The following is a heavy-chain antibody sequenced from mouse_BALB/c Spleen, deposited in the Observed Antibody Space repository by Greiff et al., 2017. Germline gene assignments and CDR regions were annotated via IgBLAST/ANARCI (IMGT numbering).Heavy chain of an antibody. J-gene: IGHJ4*01. CDR3: ARSVYYAMDY. CDR2: IDPANGNT. V-gene: IGHV14-3*02. Sequence: VHVKQSGAELVKPGASVKLSCTASGFNIKDTYMHWVKQRPEQGLEWIGRIDPANGNTKYDPKFQGKATITADTSSNTAYLQLSSLTSEDTAVYYCARSVYYAMDYWGQGTSVTVSS. CDR1: GFNIKDTY.